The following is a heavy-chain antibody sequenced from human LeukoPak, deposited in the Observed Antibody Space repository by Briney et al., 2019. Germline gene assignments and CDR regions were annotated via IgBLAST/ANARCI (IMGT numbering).Heavy chain of an antibody. D-gene: IGHD3-16*01. CDR3: ARDRVGAINPDY. CDR2: ITPNSGDT. Sequence: ASVKVSCKASGYTFTSYDINWVRQATGQGLEWMGRITPNSGDTNYAQKFQGRVTMTRDTSISTAYMELSSLTSDDTAVYYCARDRVGAINPDYWGQGTLVTVSS. CDR1: GYTFTSYD. J-gene: IGHJ4*02. V-gene: IGHV1-2*06.